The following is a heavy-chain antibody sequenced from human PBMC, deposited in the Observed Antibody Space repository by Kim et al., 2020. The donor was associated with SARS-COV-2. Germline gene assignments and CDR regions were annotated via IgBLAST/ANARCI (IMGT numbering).Heavy chain of an antibody. D-gene: IGHD3-10*01. V-gene: IGHV3-33*01. J-gene: IGHJ3*02. Sequence: YYANSVEGRITISRDNSKNTLYLQMNRLRAEDTGVYYCARDRAEAGAFDIWGQGTMVTVSS. CDR3: ARDRAEAGAFDI.